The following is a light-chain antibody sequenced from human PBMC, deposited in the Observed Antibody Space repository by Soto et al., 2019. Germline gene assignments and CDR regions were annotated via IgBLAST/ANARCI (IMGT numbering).Light chain of an antibody. CDR3: SSYAGSNTVV. CDR1: SSDVGGYNY. CDR2: AVS. J-gene: IGLJ2*01. Sequence: QSALTQPPSASGSPGQSVTISCTGTSSDVGGYNYVSWYQQHPGKAPKLMIYAVSKRPSGVPDRFSGSKSGNTASLTVSGLQAEDEADCYCSSYAGSNTVVFGGGTKLTVL. V-gene: IGLV2-8*01.